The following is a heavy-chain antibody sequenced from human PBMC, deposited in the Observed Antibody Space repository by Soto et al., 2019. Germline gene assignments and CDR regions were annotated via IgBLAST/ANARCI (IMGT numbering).Heavy chain of an antibody. CDR1: GGSISSSNW. CDR3: ARLPVRSGIAVAGDFDY. CDR2: IYHSGST. V-gene: IGHV4-4*02. Sequence: PSETLSLTCAVSGGSISSSNWWGWVRQPPGKGLEWIGEIYHSGSTNYNPSLKSRVTISVDKSKNQFSLKLSSVTAADTAVYYCARLPVRSGIAVAGDFDYWGQGTLVTVSS. J-gene: IGHJ4*02. D-gene: IGHD6-19*01.